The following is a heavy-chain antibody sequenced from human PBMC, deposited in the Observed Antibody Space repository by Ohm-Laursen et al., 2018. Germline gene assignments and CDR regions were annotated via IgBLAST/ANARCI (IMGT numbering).Heavy chain of an antibody. CDR1: GFTFSSYS. CDR2: ISSSSSYI. Sequence: SLRLSCSASGFTFSSYSMNWVRQAPGKGLEWVSSISSSSSYIYYADSVKGRFTISRDNSKNTLYLQMNSLRAEDTALYYCAKDKGDSSGWFFDLWGQGTLVTVSS. CDR3: AKDKGDSSGWFFDL. D-gene: IGHD6-19*01. J-gene: IGHJ4*02. V-gene: IGHV3-21*01.